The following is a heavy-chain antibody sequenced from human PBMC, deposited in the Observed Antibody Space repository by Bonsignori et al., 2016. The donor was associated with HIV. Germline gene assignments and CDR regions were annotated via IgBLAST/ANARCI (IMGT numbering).Heavy chain of an antibody. Sequence: WIRQPPGKGLEWVSGISWNSGSIGYADSVKGRFTISRDNAKNSLYLQMNSLRAEDTALYYCAKIGWGYHGGFDIWGQGTMVT. J-gene: IGHJ3*02. CDR2: ISWNSGSI. V-gene: IGHV3-9*01. D-gene: IGHD3-16*01. CDR3: AKIGWGYHGGFDI.